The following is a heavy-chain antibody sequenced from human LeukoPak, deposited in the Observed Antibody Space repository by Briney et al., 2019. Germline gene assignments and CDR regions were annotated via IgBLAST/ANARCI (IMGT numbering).Heavy chain of an antibody. CDR3: AKGAAVAGTLYFQH. D-gene: IGHD6-19*01. Sequence: PGGSLRLSCAASGLSFSSYAMSWVRQAPGKGLEWVSAVSGTSTNTYNSDSVKGRFTISRDNSQNTLYLQMNNLEGGDTAVYYCAKGAAVAGTLYFQHWGQGTLVTVSS. CDR1: GLSFSSYA. J-gene: IGHJ1*01. CDR2: VSGTSTNT. V-gene: IGHV3-23*01.